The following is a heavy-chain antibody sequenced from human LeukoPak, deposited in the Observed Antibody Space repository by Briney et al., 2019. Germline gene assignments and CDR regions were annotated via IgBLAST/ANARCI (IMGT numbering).Heavy chain of an antibody. V-gene: IGHV4-38-2*02. J-gene: IGHJ4*02. CDR2: IYHSGRT. D-gene: IGHD3-22*01. Sequence: PSETLSLTCTASGYSISSGYYWGWIRQPPGKGLEWIGSIYHSGRTYYNPSLKSRLTVSLDTSKNQFSLKLSSVTAADTAVYYCTGKYYYDSSGYYYADYWGQGTLVTVSS. CDR1: GYSISSGYY. CDR3: TGKYYYDSSGYYYADY.